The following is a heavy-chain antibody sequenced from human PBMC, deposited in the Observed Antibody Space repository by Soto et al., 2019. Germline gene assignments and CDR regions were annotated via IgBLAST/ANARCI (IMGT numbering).Heavy chain of an antibody. CDR1: GFTFSSYA. D-gene: IGHD6-13*01. CDR3: AKDDKGYSSSWLDY. V-gene: IGHV3-23*01. Sequence: ASLTLSCAASGFTFSSYAMSSVRQARGKGLEWVSAISGSGGSTYYADCVKGRFTIARDNSKNTLYLQMNSLRAEDTDVYYCAKDDKGYSSSWLDYWGQGTLVTVSS. J-gene: IGHJ4*02. CDR2: ISGSGGST.